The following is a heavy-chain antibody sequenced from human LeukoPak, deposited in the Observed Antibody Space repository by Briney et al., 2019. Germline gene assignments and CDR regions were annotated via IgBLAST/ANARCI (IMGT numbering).Heavy chain of an antibody. Sequence: GGSLRLSCAASGFIFSDFYMSWIRQAPGMGLEWISYIGTRSNPIYYADSVKGRFTISRDDAKSSLYLQMNSLRDEDTAVYFCAREARGSGRDFDYWGQGILVTVSS. CDR3: AREARGSGRDFDY. V-gene: IGHV3-11*01. CDR1: GFIFSDFY. J-gene: IGHJ4*02. D-gene: IGHD1-26*01. CDR2: IGTRSNPI.